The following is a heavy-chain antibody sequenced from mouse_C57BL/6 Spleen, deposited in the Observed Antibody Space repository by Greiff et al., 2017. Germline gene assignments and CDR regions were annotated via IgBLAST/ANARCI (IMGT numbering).Heavy chain of an antibody. CDR1: GYTFTSYW. D-gene: IGHD1-1*01. J-gene: IGHJ2*01. CDR3: ARDLYYGRGLFFDY. CDR2: IYPGSGST. V-gene: IGHV1-55*01. Sequence: VQLQQPGAELVKPGASVKMSCKASGYTFTSYWITWVKQRPGQGLEWIGDIYPGSGSTNYNEKFKSKATLTVDTSSSTAYMQLSSLTSEDSAVYYCARDLYYGRGLFFDYWGQGTTLTVSS.